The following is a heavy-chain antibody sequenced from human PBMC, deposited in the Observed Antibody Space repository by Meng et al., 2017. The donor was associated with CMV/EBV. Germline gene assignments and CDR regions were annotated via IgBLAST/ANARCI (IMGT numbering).Heavy chain of an antibody. CDR3: ARDGLDIVATIAGDYFDY. Sequence: GESLKISCAASGFTFSSYWMSWVRQAPGKGLEWVANIKQDGSEKYYVDSAKGRFTISRDNAKNSLYLQMNSLRAEDTAVYYCARDGLDIVATIAGDYFDYWGQGTLVTVSS. CDR2: IKQDGSEK. V-gene: IGHV3-7*01. J-gene: IGHJ4*02. D-gene: IGHD5-12*01. CDR1: GFTFSSYW.